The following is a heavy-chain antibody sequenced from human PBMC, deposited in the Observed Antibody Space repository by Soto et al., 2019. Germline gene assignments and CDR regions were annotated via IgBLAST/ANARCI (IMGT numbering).Heavy chain of an antibody. V-gene: IGHV1-18*01. CDR3: ARDPVHGDSKGGSRFDP. D-gene: IGHD2-21*02. CDR2: ISSYNGNT. J-gene: IGHJ5*02. Sequence: QVQLVQSGAEVKKPGASVKVSCKASGYTFTSYGISWVRQAPGQGLEWMGWISSYNGNTNYAQKLQGRVTMPTDTSTDTAYMELRSLTSDDTAVYYCARDPVHGDSKGGSRFDPWGQGTLVTVSS. CDR1: GYTFTSYG.